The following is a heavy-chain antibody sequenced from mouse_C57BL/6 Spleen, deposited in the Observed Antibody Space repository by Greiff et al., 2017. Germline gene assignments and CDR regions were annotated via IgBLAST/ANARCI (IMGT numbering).Heavy chain of an antibody. CDR2: IDPENGDT. V-gene: IGHV14-4*01. CDR1: GFNIQDDY. Sequence: VKLQESGAELVRPGASVKLSCTASGFNIQDDYMHWVKQRPEQGLAWIGWIDPENGDTEYASKFQGKATITADTSSNTAYLQLSSLTSEDTAVYYCTTGGNYYYYAMDYWGQGTSVTVSS. J-gene: IGHJ4*01. CDR3: TTGGNYYYYAMDY. D-gene: IGHD2-1*01.